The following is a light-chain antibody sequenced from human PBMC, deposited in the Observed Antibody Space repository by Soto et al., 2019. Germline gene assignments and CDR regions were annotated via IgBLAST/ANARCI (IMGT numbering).Light chain of an antibody. J-gene: IGLJ1*01. Sequence: QSALTQPASVSGSPGQSITISCTGTSSDIDTYNYVSWYQQHPGKAPKLIIYEVTNRPSGVSNRFSGSKSGDTASLTISGLRDEEEADYYCSSYTSRTDYVFGTGTKVTV. CDR2: EVT. CDR1: SSDIDTYNY. CDR3: SSYTSRTDYV. V-gene: IGLV2-14*01.